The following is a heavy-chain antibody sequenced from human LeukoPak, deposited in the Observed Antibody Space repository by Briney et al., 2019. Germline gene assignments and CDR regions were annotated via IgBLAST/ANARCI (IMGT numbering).Heavy chain of an antibody. V-gene: IGHV4-61*01. Sequence: SETLSLTCTVSGGSISSSSYYWGWIRQPPGKGLEWIGYIYSNGNTKYNPSLKSRVTISVDTSKNQFSLKLSSVTAADTAVYYCAREIRFLEWFDNWGQGTLVTVSS. CDR2: IYSNGNT. J-gene: IGHJ4*02. CDR1: GGSISSSSYY. D-gene: IGHD3-3*01. CDR3: AREIRFLEWFDN.